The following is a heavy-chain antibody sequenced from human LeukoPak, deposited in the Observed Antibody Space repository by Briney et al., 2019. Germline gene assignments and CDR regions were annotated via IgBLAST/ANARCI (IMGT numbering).Heavy chain of an antibody. Sequence: PGGFLRLSCAASGFTLSDYYMSWIRQAPGKGLEWVSYISSSGSAIYSADSVKGRFTISRDNARNSLYLQMNSLRAEDTAVYYCARAINDAFDIWGQGTMVTISS. CDR1: GFTLSDYY. J-gene: IGHJ3*02. V-gene: IGHV3-11*04. CDR2: ISSSGSAI. D-gene: IGHD2-2*01. CDR3: ARAINDAFDI.